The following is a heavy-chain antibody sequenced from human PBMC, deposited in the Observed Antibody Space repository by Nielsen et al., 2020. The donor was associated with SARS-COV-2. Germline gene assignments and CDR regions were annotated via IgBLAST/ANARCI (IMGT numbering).Heavy chain of an antibody. CDR3: ARSSVVGATPGAFDI. J-gene: IGHJ3*02. V-gene: IGHV3-13*04. D-gene: IGHD1-26*01. Sequence: LKISCAASGFTFSSYAMSWVRQAPGKGLEWVSAIGTAGDTYYPGSVKGRFTISRENAKNSLYLQMNSLRAGDTAVYYCARSSVVGATPGAFDIWGQGTMVTVSS. CDR2: IGTAGDT. CDR1: GFTFSSYA.